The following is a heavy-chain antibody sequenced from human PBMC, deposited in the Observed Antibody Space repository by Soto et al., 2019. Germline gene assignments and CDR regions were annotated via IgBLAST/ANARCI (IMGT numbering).Heavy chain of an antibody. Sequence: QVQVVQSGPEVKKSGSSMKVSCKASGGTFSGYAINWVRQAPGQGLEWMGGIIPMLETTTYAQNFQGRITIAADALTTTVYTELRSLTAEDSAVYYCATARGNAPFDSWGQGTLLTVSS. CDR2: IIPMLETT. CDR3: ATARGNAPFDS. J-gene: IGHJ4*02. V-gene: IGHV1-69*12. CDR1: GGTFSGYA.